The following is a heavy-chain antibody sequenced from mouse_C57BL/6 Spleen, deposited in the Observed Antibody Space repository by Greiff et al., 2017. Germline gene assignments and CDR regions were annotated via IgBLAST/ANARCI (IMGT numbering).Heavy chain of an antibody. D-gene: IGHD1-1*01. CDR1: GFNIKDYY. V-gene: IGHV14-2*01. Sequence: LVESGAELVKPGASVKLSCTASGFNIKDYYMHWVKQRTEQGLEWIGRIDPEDGETKYAPKFQGKATITADTSSNTAYLQLSSLTSEDTAVYYCASRDYGSSHSYAMDYWGQGTSVTVSS. J-gene: IGHJ4*01. CDR3: ASRDYGSSHSYAMDY. CDR2: IDPEDGET.